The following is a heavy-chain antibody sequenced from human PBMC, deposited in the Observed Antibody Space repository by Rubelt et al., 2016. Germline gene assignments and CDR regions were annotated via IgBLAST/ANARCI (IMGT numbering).Heavy chain of an antibody. CDR3: ARVRTFKTKEYYYYYGMDV. CDR2: ISAYNGNT. V-gene: IGHV1-18*01. CDR1: GYTFTSYG. J-gene: IGHJ6*02. D-gene: IGHD1-14*01. Sequence: QVQLVQSGAEVKKPGASVKVSCKASGYTFTSYGISWVRQAPGQGLEWMGWISAYNGNTNYAQKLQGRVTMTTDTSTSTAYMWLRSLRSDDTAVYYCARVRTFKTKEYYYYYGMDVWGQGTTVTVSS.